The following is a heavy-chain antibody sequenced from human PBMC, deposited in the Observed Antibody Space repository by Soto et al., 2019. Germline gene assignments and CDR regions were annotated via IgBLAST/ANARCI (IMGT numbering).Heavy chain of an antibody. Sequence: QVQLVQSGAEVKKPGASVKVSCKASGYTFTSYGISWVRQAPGQGLEWMGWISAYNGNTNYAQKLQGRVTMTTDTSTSTAYMERRSLRSDDTAVYYCASAYYDILTGYYYYGMDVWGQGTTVTVSS. V-gene: IGHV1-18*01. CDR1: GYTFTSYG. J-gene: IGHJ6*02. CDR3: ASAYYDILTGYYYYGMDV. CDR2: ISAYNGNT. D-gene: IGHD3-9*01.